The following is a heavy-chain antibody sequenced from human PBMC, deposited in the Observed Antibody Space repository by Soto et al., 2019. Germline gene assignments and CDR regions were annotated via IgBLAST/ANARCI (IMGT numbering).Heavy chain of an antibody. V-gene: IGHV3-23*01. D-gene: IGHD3-16*01. CDR3: AKNGDFDYDAFDV. J-gene: IGHJ3*01. CDR1: DSTIRRYA. CDR2: ITGNSARI. Sequence: GSLRLSCAASDSTIRRYAMSWVRQAPGKGLEWVSGITGNSARIYYADSVKGRFSISRDNSKNTLYLQMDTLRAEDTAVYYCAKNGDFDYDAFDVWGQGTVVTVSS.